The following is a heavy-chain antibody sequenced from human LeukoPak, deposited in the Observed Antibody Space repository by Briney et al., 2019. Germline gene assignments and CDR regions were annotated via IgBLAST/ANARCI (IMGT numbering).Heavy chain of an antibody. CDR2: ISYDGSNK. V-gene: IGHV3-30-3*01. D-gene: IGHD4-23*01. CDR3: AAGGNELNFDY. CDR1: GFTFSSYA. J-gene: IGHJ4*02. Sequence: GGSLRLSCAASGFTFSSYAMHWVRQAPGKGLEWVAVISYDGSNKYYADSVKGRFTISRDNSKNTLYLQMNSLRAEDTAVYYCAAGGNELNFDYWGQGTLVTVSS.